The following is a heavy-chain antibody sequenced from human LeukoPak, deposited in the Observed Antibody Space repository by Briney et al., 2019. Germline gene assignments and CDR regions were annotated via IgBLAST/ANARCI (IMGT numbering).Heavy chain of an antibody. Sequence: GGSLRLSCAASGFTFSNAWMSWVRQAPGKGLEWVGRIKSKTDGGTTDYAAPVKGRFTISRDDSKNTLYLQMNSLKTEDTAVYYCARGRYCTNGVCFDFDYWGQGTLVTVSS. CDR3: ARGRYCTNGVCFDFDY. D-gene: IGHD2-8*01. CDR2: IKSKTDGGTT. CDR1: GFTFSNAW. V-gene: IGHV3-15*01. J-gene: IGHJ4*02.